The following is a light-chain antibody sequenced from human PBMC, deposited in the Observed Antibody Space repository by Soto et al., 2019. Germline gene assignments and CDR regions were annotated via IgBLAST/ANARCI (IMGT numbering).Light chain of an antibody. Sequence: DLPMTQSPSSLSASVGDGVTITCRARQGISRFLNWYQQKPGKAPKLRIYAASRLQSGVPSRFSGGVSGTDFNLTISSLQPEDFATYYCQQSYSTPLTFGGGTKVEIK. CDR3: QQSYSTPLT. J-gene: IGKJ4*01. CDR2: AAS. CDR1: QGISRF. V-gene: IGKV1-39*01.